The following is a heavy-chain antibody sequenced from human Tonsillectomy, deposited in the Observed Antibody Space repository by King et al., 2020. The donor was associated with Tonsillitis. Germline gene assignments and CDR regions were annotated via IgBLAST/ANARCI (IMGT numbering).Heavy chain of an antibody. V-gene: IGHV3-74*01. CDR1: GFTFSSYW. CDR3: ASFPRDCSSTSCLGY. Sequence: VQLVESGRGLVQPGGSLRLSCAASGFTFSSYWMHWVRQAPGKGLVWVSRINSDGSNTNYADSVKGRFTISRDNAKNTLYLQMNSLRAEDTAVYYCASFPRDCSSTSCLGYWGQGTLVTVSS. CDR2: INSDGSNT. D-gene: IGHD2-2*01. J-gene: IGHJ4*02.